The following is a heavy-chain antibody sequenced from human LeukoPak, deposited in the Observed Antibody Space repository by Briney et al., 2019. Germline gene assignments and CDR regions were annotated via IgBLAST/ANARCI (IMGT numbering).Heavy chain of an antibody. V-gene: IGHV1-69*04. J-gene: IGHJ4*02. CDR3: ARFWSGYYDY. D-gene: IGHD3-3*01. CDR2: IIPILGIA. CDR1: GYTFTSYG. Sequence: SVKVSCKASGYTFTSYGISWVRQAPGQGLEWMGRIIPILGIANYAQKFQGRVTITADKSTSTAYMELSSLRSEDTAVYYCARFWSGYYDYWGQGTLVTVSS.